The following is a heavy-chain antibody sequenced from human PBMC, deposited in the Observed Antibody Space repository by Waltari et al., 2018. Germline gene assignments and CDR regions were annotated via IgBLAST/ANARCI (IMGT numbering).Heavy chain of an antibody. V-gene: IGHV3-23*04. J-gene: IGHJ6*02. CDR2: MSGGGGST. CDR1: GFTFGRSA. D-gene: IGHD1-26*01. CDR3: AKTLSDPSVGGLDV. Sequence: EVQLVESGGGLVQPGGALGLSCEASGFTFGRSAMTWVRQVPGKGLEWLSAMSGGGGSTYYADSVQGRFIISRDPSKNTLFLQLNSLRVEDTAVYFCAKTLSDPSVGGLDVWGQGTPVTVSS.